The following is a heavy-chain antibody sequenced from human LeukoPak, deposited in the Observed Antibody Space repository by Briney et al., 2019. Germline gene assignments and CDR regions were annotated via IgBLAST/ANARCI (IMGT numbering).Heavy chain of an antibody. D-gene: IGHD3-10*01. V-gene: IGHV4-59*01. Sequence: SETLSFTCTVSGGSISSDYWSWIRQPPGKGLEWIGYIYYSGSTNYNPSLKSRVTISVDTSKNQFSLKLSSVTAADTAVYYCARFEAENGVDYWGQGTLVTVSS. CDR3: ARFEAENGVDY. CDR1: GGSISSDY. CDR2: IYYSGST. J-gene: IGHJ4*02.